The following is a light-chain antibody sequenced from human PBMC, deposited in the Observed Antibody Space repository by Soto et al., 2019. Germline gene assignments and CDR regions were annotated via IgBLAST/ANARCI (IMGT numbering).Light chain of an antibody. CDR2: AAS. J-gene: IGKJ1*01. Sequence: DIQMTQSPSSVSASVGERVTITCRASQGLSTWLAWYQQIPGKAPKLLIYAASSLQSGVPSRFSGSGSGTDFTLTISSLQPEDFATYYCQQANSFPWTFGQGTKVEIK. CDR1: QGLSTW. V-gene: IGKV1-12*02. CDR3: QQANSFPWT.